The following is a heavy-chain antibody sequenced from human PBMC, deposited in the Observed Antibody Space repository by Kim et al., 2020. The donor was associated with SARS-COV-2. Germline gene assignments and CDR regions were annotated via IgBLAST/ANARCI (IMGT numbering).Heavy chain of an antibody. CDR2: IYYSGST. Sequence: SETLSLTYTVSGGSISSSSYYWGWIRQPPGKGLEWIGSIYYSGSTYYNPSLKSRVTISVDTSKNQFSLKLSSVTAADTAVYYCARQNSTFYYDFWSGYYRSWFDPWGQGTLVTVSS. CDR3: ARQNSTFYYDFWSGYYRSWFDP. D-gene: IGHD3-3*01. J-gene: IGHJ5*02. V-gene: IGHV4-39*01. CDR1: GGSISSSSYY.